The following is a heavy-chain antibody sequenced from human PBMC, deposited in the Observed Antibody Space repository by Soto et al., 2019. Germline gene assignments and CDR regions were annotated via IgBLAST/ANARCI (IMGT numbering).Heavy chain of an antibody. D-gene: IGHD2-15*01. J-gene: IGHJ5*02. CDR1: GFTFSSYA. CDR2: ISGSGGST. V-gene: IGHV3-23*01. Sequence: GGSLRLSCAASGFTFSSYAMSWVRQAPGKGLEWVSAISGSGGSTYYADSVKGRFTISRDNSKNTRYLQMNSLRAEDTAVSYCAKSFTSAPAVAATGWFDPWGQGTLVTVSS. CDR3: AKSFTSAPAVAATGWFDP.